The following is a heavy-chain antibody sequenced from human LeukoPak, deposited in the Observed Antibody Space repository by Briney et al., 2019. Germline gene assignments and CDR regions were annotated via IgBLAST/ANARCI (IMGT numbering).Heavy chain of an antibody. D-gene: IGHD4-17*01. CDR3: ARDLVTVTKGFDI. J-gene: IGHJ3*02. V-gene: IGHV4-59*11. CDR2: ISYIGST. Sequence: SETLSLTCAVSDDSFSSHYWTWIRQPPGKGLEWIGYISYIGSTNYNPSLKSRVTISIDTSKNQFSLKLSSVTAADTAVCYCARDLVTVTKGFDIWGQGTMVSVSS. CDR1: DDSFSSHY.